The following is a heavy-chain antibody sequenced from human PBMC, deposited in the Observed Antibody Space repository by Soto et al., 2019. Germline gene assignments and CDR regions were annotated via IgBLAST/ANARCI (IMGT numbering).Heavy chain of an antibody. J-gene: IGHJ4*02. CDR1: GFTFSNSA. V-gene: IGHV3-23*01. CDR2: IRDSDSGGRT. D-gene: IGHD2-21*01. Sequence: EVQLLESGGGLVQPGGSLRLSCAASGFTFSNSAMTWVRQAPAKGLEWVSTIRDSDSGGRTFYADSVKGRFTISRDDSKNTLNLKMSSLRAEDTAMYYCAKVRVGIDVDFDYWGQGALVTVSS. CDR3: AKVRVGIDVDFDY.